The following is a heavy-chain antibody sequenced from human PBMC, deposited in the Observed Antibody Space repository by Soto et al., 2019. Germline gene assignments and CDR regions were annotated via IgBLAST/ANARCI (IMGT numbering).Heavy chain of an antibody. CDR1: GGSVSSGAYY. V-gene: IGHV4-31*03. D-gene: IGHD5-12*01. Sequence: SETLSLTCTVSGGSVSSGAYYWTWIRQRPGKGLGWIGYIYYSGSTYYSPSLKSRLSISLDTSKNQFSLRLSSVTAADTAMYYCARARLRAVYAFDIWGQGTMVTV. CDR3: ARARLRAVYAFDI. J-gene: IGHJ3*02. CDR2: IYYSGST.